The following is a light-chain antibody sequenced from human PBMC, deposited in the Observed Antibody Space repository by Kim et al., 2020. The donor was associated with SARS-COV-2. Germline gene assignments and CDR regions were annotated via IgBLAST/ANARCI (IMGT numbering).Light chain of an antibody. CDR2: GAS. V-gene: IGKV3-20*01. J-gene: IGKJ1*01. CDR1: QSVNGRF. Sequence: ELVLTQSPGTLSLSPGEGATLSCRASQSVNGRFLAWYQQKPGQAPRLLIYGASTRATGIPDRFSGSGSGTDFTLTISRLEPEDFAMYYCQQYGSSVWTFGQGTKVDIK. CDR3: QQYGSSVWT.